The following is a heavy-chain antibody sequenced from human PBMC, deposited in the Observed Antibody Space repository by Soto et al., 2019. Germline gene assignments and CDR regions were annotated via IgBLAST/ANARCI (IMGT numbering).Heavy chain of an antibody. CDR1: GFTFSSYG. V-gene: IGHV3-33*01. Sequence: QVQLVESGGGVVQPGRSLRLSCAASGFTFSSYGMHWVRQAPGKGLEGVAVIWYDGSNKYYADSVKGRFTISRDNSKNTLYLQMNSLRAEDTAVYYCARERDGMDVWGQGTTVTVSS. CDR3: ARERDGMDV. CDR2: IWYDGSNK. J-gene: IGHJ6*02.